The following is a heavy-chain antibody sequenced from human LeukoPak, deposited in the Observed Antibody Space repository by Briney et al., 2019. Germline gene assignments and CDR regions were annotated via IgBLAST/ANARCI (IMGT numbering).Heavy chain of an antibody. Sequence: PSETLSLTCTVSGGSISSSSYYWGWLRQPPGKGLEWIGSIYYSGSTYYNPSLKSRVTISVDTSKNQFSLKLSSVTAADTAVYYCARGQDPSDFWSAIYYYMDVWGKGTTVTVSS. V-gene: IGHV4-39*07. CDR2: IYYSGST. D-gene: IGHD3-3*01. J-gene: IGHJ6*03. CDR1: GGSISSSSYY. CDR3: ARGQDPSDFWSAIYYYMDV.